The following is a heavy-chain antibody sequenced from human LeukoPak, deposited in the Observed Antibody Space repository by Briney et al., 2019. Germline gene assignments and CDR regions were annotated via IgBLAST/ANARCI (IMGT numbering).Heavy chain of an antibody. CDR2: ISTSGRTI. Sequence: PGGSLRLSCAASGFTFSSCGMNWVRQAPGKGLECLSYISTSGRTIYYADSVKGRFTISRDNAKNSLYLQMNSLRAEDTAVYYCARDDRWANDCWGQGTLVTVSS. CDR3: ARDDRWANDC. CDR1: GFTFSSCG. V-gene: IGHV3-48*03. D-gene: IGHD6-13*01. J-gene: IGHJ4*02.